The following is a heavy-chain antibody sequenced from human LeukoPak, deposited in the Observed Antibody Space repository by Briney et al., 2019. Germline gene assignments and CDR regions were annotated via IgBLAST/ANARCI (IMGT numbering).Heavy chain of an antibody. Sequence: PGGSLRLSCAASGFTFSSYGMSWVRQAPGKGLEWVSAVTSGRSTYYADSVKGRFTVSRDNSKNTLYLQMNSLRAEDTAVYYCARDYYDFWSGYFDHSRKGGYYGHWGQGTLVTVSS. D-gene: IGHD3-3*01. J-gene: IGHJ4*02. CDR2: VTSGRST. CDR1: GFTFSSYG. CDR3: ARDYYDFWSGYFDHSRKGGYYGH. V-gene: IGHV3-23*01.